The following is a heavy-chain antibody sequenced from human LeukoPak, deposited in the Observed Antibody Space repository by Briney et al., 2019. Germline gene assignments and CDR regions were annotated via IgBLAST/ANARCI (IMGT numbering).Heavy chain of an antibody. D-gene: IGHD3-16*01. Sequence: ASLKVSCKACGYTFTRYAINWLRQAPGQGLEWMGWINMYTANPAYAQGFTERFVFSLDTSVTTAYLQISNLKTEDTAVYYCARHDNDDDFDYWGQGTLVTVSS. CDR1: GYTFTRYA. V-gene: IGHV7-4-1*02. CDR3: ARHDNDDDFDY. J-gene: IGHJ4*02. CDR2: INMYTANP.